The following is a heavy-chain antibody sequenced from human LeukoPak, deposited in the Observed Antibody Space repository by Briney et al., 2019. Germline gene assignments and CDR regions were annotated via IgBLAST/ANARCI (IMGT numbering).Heavy chain of an antibody. J-gene: IGHJ4*02. Sequence: ASETLSLTCTVSGGSISSYYWGWIRQPAGKGLEWIGRIYTSGSTNYNPSLKSRVTMSVDTSKNQFSLKLSSVTAADTAVYYCARDTFAGDYADYWGQGTLVTVSS. CDR1: GGSISSYY. V-gene: IGHV4-4*07. CDR2: IYTSGST. CDR3: ARDTFAGDYADY.